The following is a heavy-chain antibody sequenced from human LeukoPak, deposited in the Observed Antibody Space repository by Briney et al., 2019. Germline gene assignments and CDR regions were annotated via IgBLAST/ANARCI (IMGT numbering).Heavy chain of an antibody. Sequence: SETLSLTCSVSGDSISSYYWSWIRQPAGKGLEWIGRIYTSGSTNYNPSLKSRVTISADKSKNQFSLKPSSVTAADTAVYYCARDLPGVSGWSYWGQGTLVTVSS. V-gene: IGHV4-4*07. J-gene: IGHJ4*02. D-gene: IGHD6-19*01. CDR1: GDSISSYY. CDR2: IYTSGST. CDR3: ARDLPGVSGWSY.